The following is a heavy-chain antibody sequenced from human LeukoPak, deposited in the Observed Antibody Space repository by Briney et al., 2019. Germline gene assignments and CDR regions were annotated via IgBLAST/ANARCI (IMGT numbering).Heavy chain of an antibody. V-gene: IGHV1-2*02. Sequence: ASVKVSRKASGYTFTDYLMNWVRQAPGQGLEWMGWINGNSGGTNYAQKLQGRVTMTRDTSITTAYMELRSLTSDDTAVYYCTRGSGKAAAGTDYWGQGALVTVSS. J-gene: IGHJ4*02. CDR2: INGNSGGT. D-gene: IGHD6-13*01. CDR1: GYTFTDYL. CDR3: TRGSGKAAAGTDY.